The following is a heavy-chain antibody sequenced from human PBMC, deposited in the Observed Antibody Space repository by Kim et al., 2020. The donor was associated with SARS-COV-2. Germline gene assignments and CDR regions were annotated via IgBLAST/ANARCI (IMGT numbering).Heavy chain of an antibody. Sequence: ANYAQKFQGRVTITADESTSTAYMELSSLRSEDTAVYYCARETGYIYFDLWGRGTLVTVSS. CDR3: ARETGYIYFDL. J-gene: IGHJ2*01. D-gene: IGHD3-9*01. CDR2: A. V-gene: IGHV1-69*01.